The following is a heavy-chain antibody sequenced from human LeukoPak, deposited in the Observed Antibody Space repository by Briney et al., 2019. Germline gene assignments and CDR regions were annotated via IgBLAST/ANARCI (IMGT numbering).Heavy chain of an antibody. CDR1: GFTISSYA. D-gene: IGHD4-23*01. CDR3: VKDRWVDY. J-gene: IGHJ4*02. Sequence: PGGSLRLSCSDSGFTISSYAMHWVRQAPGKGLEYVSSISSDGGSTFYADSVKGRFTISRDNSKNTLSLQMSSLRTEDTAVYYCVKDRWVDYWGQGTLVTVSS. CDR2: ISSDGGST. V-gene: IGHV3-64D*06.